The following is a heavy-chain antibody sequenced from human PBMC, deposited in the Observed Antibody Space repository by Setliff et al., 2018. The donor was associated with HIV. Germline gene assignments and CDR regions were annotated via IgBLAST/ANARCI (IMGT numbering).Heavy chain of an antibody. V-gene: IGHV1-3*01. CDR3: ARGACGGDSCYLMKYYFDH. CDR2: INAGNGKT. D-gene: IGHD2-15*01. CDR1: GSTFSSYA. Sequence: VASVKVSCKASGSTFSSYAFHWVRQAPGQRLEWMGWINAGNGKTKYSQKFQSRVTITRDTSASTAYMELHSLRSEDTAIYYCARGACGGDSCYLMKYYFDHWGQGTLVTVS. J-gene: IGHJ4*02.